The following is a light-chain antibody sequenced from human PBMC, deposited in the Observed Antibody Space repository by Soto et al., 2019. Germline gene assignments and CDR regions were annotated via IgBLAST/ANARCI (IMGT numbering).Light chain of an antibody. Sequence: DIQMTQSPSTLSASVGDRVTITCRASQSISNWLAWYQQKPGKAPKLLIYKASTLQSGVPSRYSGSGSGADFTLTISSLQPDDFGTYYCQQYTSYYTFGQGTKVDIK. CDR2: KAS. CDR3: QQYTSYYT. V-gene: IGKV1-5*03. CDR1: QSISNW. J-gene: IGKJ2*01.